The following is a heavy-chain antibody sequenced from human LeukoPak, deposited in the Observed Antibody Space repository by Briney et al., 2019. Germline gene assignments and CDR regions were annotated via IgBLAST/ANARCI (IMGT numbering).Heavy chain of an antibody. V-gene: IGHV4-31*03. J-gene: IGHJ6*03. CDR3: ARDQAWWEPQEYYYYYYYMDV. CDR1: GGSINNGGYY. CDR2: IYYSGSS. D-gene: IGHD2-15*01. Sequence: SQTLSLTCTVSGGSINNGGYYWSWIRQHPGKGLEWIGYIYYSGSSYYNPSLRSRVTISVDTSKNQFSLKLSSVTAADTAVYYCARDQAWWEPQEYYYYYYYMDVWGKGTTVTVSS.